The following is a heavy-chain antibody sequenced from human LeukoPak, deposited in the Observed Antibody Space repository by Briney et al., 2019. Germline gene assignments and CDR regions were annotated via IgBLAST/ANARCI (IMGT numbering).Heavy chain of an antibody. CDR2: IYYSGST. V-gene: IGHV4-61*01. D-gene: IGHD3-3*01. Sequence: PSETLSLTRTVSGGSVSSGSYYWSWTRQPPGKGLEWIGYIYYSGSTNYNPSLKSRVTISVDTSKNQFSLKLSSVTAADTAVYYCARMIFGVVPNIDYWGQGTLVTVSS. CDR3: ARMIFGVVPNIDY. CDR1: GGSVSSGSYY. J-gene: IGHJ4*02.